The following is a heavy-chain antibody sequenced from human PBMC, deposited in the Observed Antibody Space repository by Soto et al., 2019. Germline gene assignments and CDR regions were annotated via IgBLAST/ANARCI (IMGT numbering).Heavy chain of an antibody. CDR3: AGLSRFPVLRFDP. CDR1: GFTFSSYW. Sequence: GGSLRLSCAASGFTFSSYWMSWVRQAPGKGLEWVANIKQDGSEKYYVDSVKGRFTISRDNAKNSLYLQMNSLRAEDTAVYYCAGLSRFPVLRFDPWGQGTLVTVSS. J-gene: IGHJ5*02. V-gene: IGHV3-7*05. CDR2: IKQDGSEK. D-gene: IGHD3-3*01.